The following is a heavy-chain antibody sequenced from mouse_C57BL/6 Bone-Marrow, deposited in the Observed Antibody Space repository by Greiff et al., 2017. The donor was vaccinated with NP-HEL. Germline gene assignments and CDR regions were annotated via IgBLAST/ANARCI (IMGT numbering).Heavy chain of an antibody. D-gene: IGHD1-1*01. CDR2: IYPRSGNT. Sequence: VKLVESGAELARPGASVKLSCKASGYTFTSYGISWVKQRTGQGLEWIGEIYPRSGNTYYNEKFKGKATLTADKSSSTAYMELRSLTSEDSAVYFCAREGYYYGSSYGDYAMDYWGQGTSVTVSS. J-gene: IGHJ4*01. V-gene: IGHV1-81*01. CDR1: GYTFTSYG. CDR3: AREGYYYGSSYGDYAMDY.